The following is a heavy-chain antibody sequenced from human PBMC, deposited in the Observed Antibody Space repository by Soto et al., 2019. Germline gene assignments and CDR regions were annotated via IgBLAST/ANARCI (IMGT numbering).Heavy chain of an antibody. CDR1: GFSLSTSGVG. J-gene: IGHJ6*02. Sequence: QITLKESGPTLVKPTQTLTLTCTFSGFSLSTSGVGVGWIRQPPGKALEWLALIFWDDDMRYSPSLNSRLTITKDTSKNQVFPTMTNMDPVDAATNYCTHHGYYSYGMDVWGQGTTVTVSS. CDR3: THHGYYSYGMDV. CDR2: IFWDDDM. V-gene: IGHV2-5*02.